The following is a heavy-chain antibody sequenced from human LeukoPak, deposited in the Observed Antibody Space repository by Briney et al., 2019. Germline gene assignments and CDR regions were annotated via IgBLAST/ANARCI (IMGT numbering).Heavy chain of an antibody. CDR1: GYTFTSYY. CDR3: ARDTHIVVVTTSGAFDI. Sequence: ALVKVSCKASGYTFTSYYMHWVRQAPGQGLEWMGIINPSGGSTSYAQKFQGRVTMTRDTSTSTVYMELSSLRSEDTAVYYCARDTHIVVVTTSGAFDIWGQGTMVTVSS. V-gene: IGHV1-46*01. J-gene: IGHJ3*02. D-gene: IGHD2-21*02. CDR2: INPSGGST.